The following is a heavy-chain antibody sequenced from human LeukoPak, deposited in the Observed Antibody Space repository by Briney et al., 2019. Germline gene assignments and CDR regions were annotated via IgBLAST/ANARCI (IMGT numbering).Heavy chain of an antibody. V-gene: IGHV5-51*01. D-gene: IGHD3-3*01. CDR3: ARRGGTRGAKDFWSGFDY. CDR1: GYSFTSYW. CDR2: IYPGDSDT. Sequence: GESLKISCKGSGYSFTSYWIGWVRQMPGKGLEWMGIIYPGDSDTRYSPSFQGQVTISADKSISTAYLQWSSLKASDTAMYYCARRGGTRGAKDFWSGFDYWGQGTLVTVSS. J-gene: IGHJ4*02.